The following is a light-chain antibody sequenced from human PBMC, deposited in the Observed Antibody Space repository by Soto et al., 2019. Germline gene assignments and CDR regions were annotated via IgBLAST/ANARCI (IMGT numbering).Light chain of an antibody. Sequence: QSALTQPASVSGSPGQSITISCTGTSSDVGSYNYVSWYQQHPGKAPKLMIYEVSNRPSGVSNRFSGSKSGSAASLTISGIQDEDEADYYCTSYTTTSTPVVFGGGTKLTVL. V-gene: IGLV2-14*01. CDR2: EVS. J-gene: IGLJ2*01. CDR1: SSDVGSYNY. CDR3: TSYTTTSTPVV.